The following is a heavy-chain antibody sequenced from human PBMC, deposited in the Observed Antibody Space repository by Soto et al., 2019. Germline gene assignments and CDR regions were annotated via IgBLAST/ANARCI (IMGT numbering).Heavy chain of an antibody. V-gene: IGHV1-46*01. J-gene: IGHJ4*02. D-gene: IGHD3-9*01. CDR1: GYTFTSYY. CDR2: INPSGGST. Sequence: VKVSCKASGYTFTSYYMHWVRQAPGQGLEWMGIINPSGGSTSYAQKFQGRVTMTRDTSTSTVYMELSSLRSEDTAVYYCARVKIYYDILTGPIDYWGQGTLVTVSS. CDR3: ARVKIYYDILTGPIDY.